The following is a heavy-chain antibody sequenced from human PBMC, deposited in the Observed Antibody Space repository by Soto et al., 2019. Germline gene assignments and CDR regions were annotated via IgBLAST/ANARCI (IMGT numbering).Heavy chain of an antibody. Sequence: GGSLRLSCAASGFTFSAYAMNWVRQAPGKGLEWVSGLSGSGGDTYYADSVRGRFTISRDNSKNTLHMQMNSLRAEDTAVYYCARDPGYCTITRCYDRAYYLDYWGQGTLVTVSS. J-gene: IGHJ4*02. V-gene: IGHV3-23*01. CDR2: LSGSGGDT. D-gene: IGHD2-2*01. CDR1: GFTFSAYA. CDR3: ARDPGYCTITRCYDRAYYLDY.